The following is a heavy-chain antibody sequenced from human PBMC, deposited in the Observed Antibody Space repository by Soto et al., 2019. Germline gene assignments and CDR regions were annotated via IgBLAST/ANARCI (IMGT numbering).Heavy chain of an antibody. CDR3: ARGEYDSSGLYSWAPLGFDV. V-gene: IGHV4-34*01. D-gene: IGHD3-22*01. Sequence: QVQLRQWGAGLLKPSETLVLTCAVSGGSFTDYYWGWIRQSPGKGLEWIGEINHSASSTYNPSLASRVTILVDTSKKQFSLRITSVTAADTAMYYCARGEYDSSGLYSWAPLGFDVWGQGTTVTVSS. CDR2: INHSASS. J-gene: IGHJ6*02. CDR1: GGSFTDYY.